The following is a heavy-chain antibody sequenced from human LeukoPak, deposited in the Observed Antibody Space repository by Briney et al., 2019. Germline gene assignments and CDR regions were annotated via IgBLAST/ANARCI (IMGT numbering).Heavy chain of an antibody. V-gene: IGHV3-53*01. CDR3: ARWLSSSTTWYYDY. CDR2: IYSDGTT. Sequence: GGSLRLSCAASGLTVSRNYMSWVRQAPGMGLEWVSIIYSDGTTYYVDSVKGRFTISRDNSENTLYLQMNSLRAEDTAAYYCARWLSSSTTWYYDYWGQGTLVTVSS. D-gene: IGHD2-2*01. CDR1: GLTVSRNY. J-gene: IGHJ4*02.